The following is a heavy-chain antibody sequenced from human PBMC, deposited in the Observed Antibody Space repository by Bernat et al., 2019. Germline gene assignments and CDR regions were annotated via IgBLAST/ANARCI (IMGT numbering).Heavy chain of an antibody. CDR3: ARVIYDYISAFDI. V-gene: IGHV3-21*01. J-gene: IGHJ3*02. D-gene: IGHD3-16*01. Sequence: EVQLVESGGGLVKPGGSLRLSCAASGFTFRSYSMNWVRQAPGKGLEWVSSISSSSSYIYYADSVKGRFTISRDNAKNSLYLQMNSLRAEDTAVYYCARVIYDYISAFDIWGQGTMVTVSS. CDR1: GFTFRSYS. CDR2: ISSSSSYI.